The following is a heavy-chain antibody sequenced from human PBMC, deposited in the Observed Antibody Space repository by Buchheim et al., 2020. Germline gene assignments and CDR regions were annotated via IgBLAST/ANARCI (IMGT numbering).Heavy chain of an antibody. J-gene: IGHJ5*02. CDR1: GGSFSGYY. D-gene: IGHD6-13*01. V-gene: IGHV4-34*01. CDR2: INHSGST. CDR3: ARDPSLAGYSSSWYNWFDP. Sequence: QVQLQQWGAGLLKPSETLSLTCAVYGGSFSGYYWSWIRQPPGKGLEWIGEINHSGSTNYNPSLKSRVTISVDTSKNQLSLKLSSVTAADTAVYYCARDPSLAGYSSSWYNWFDPWGQGTL.